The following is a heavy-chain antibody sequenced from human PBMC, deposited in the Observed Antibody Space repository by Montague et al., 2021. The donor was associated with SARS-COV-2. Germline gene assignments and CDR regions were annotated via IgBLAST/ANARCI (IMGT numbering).Heavy chain of an antibody. Sequence: SETLSLTCTVSGGTVGSSNFYWGWIRQPPGKGLEWIGSVYYSGITYYRPSLKSRVTISVDTSKNHFSLKLNSVTAADTAVYYCARGHYYGRKDYYYGVDVWGQGTTATVSS. CDR2: VYYSGIT. CDR1: GGTVGSSNFY. CDR3: ARGHYYGRKDYYYGVDV. J-gene: IGHJ6*02. V-gene: IGHV4-39*02. D-gene: IGHD3-10*01.